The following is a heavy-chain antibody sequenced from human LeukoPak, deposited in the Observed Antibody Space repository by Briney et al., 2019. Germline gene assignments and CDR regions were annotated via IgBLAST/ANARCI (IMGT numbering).Heavy chain of an antibody. D-gene: IGHD3-3*01. Sequence: SETLSLTCTVSGGSISGYYWSWIRQPPGKGLEWIGNIFYSGSTNYNPSLKSRVTISVGTSKNQFSLKLSSVTAADTAVYYCARDLYTYFDFWSGTIGYYYGLDVWGQGTTVTVSS. J-gene: IGHJ6*02. V-gene: IGHV4-59*01. CDR1: GGSISGYY. CDR3: ARDLYTYFDFWSGTIGYYYGLDV. CDR2: IFYSGST.